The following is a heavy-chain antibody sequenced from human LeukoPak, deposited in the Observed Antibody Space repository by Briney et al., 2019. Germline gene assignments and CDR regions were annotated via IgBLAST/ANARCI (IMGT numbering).Heavy chain of an antibody. Sequence: SGGSPRLSCAASGFTFSSYAMSWVRQAPGKGLEWVSAISGSGGSTYYADSVKGRFTISRDNSKNTLYLQMNSLRAEDTAVYYCAKDLVGSTHWFDPWGQGTLVTVSS. CDR2: ISGSGGST. CDR1: GFTFSSYA. D-gene: IGHD1-26*01. J-gene: IGHJ5*02. CDR3: AKDLVGSTHWFDP. V-gene: IGHV3-23*01.